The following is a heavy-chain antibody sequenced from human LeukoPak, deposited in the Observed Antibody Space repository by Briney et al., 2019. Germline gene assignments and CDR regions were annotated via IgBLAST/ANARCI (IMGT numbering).Heavy chain of an antibody. D-gene: IGHD3-16*01. J-gene: IGHJ4*02. V-gene: IGHV4-59*01. CDR1: GGSFSGYY. CDR2: IYYSGST. CDR3: ARGTGDVKEDYFDY. Sequence: SETLSLTCAVYGGSFSGYYWSWIRQPPGKGLEWIGYIYYSGSTNYNPSLKSRVTISVDTSKNQFSLRLLSVTAADTAVYYCARGTGDVKEDYFDYWGQGTLVTVSS.